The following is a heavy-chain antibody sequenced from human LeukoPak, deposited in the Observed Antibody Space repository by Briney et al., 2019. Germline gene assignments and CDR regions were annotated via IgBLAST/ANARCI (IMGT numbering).Heavy chain of an antibody. CDR1: GYTFTGPY. Sequence: ASVKVSCKASGYTFTGPYIHWMRQAPGQGLEWMGWINPNSGGTKYAQKFHGRVTVTRDTSTSTAYMELSGLRADDTAAYYCARVEYCTKGVCINFDLWGQGTLVTVSS. V-gene: IGHV1-2*02. J-gene: IGHJ4*02. CDR2: INPNSGGT. CDR3: ARVEYCTKGVCINFDL. D-gene: IGHD2-8*01.